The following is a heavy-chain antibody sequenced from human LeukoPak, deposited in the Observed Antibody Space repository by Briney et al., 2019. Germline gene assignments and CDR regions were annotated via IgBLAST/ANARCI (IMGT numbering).Heavy chain of an antibody. CDR3: ARGRAYYYGSGTYPLFDY. D-gene: IGHD3-10*01. V-gene: IGHV4-34*01. J-gene: IGHJ4*02. CDR1: GGSISSYY. CDR2: INHSGST. Sequence: SETLSLTCTVSGGSISSYYWSWIRQPPGKGLEWIGEINHSGSTNYNPSLKSRVTISVDTSKNQFSLKLSSVTAADTAVYYCARGRAYYYGSGTYPLFDYWGQGTLVTVSS.